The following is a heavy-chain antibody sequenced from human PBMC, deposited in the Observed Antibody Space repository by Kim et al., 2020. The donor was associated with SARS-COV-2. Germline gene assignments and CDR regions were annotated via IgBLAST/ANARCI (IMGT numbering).Heavy chain of an antibody. Sequence: ADSAKGRFTNSRDNAKNFLYLQMNSLRAEDTALYYCAKDIYCCNSGAFDIWGQGTMVTVSS. V-gene: IGHV3-9*01. D-gene: IGHD4-4*01. CDR3: AKDIYCCNSGAFDI. J-gene: IGHJ3*02.